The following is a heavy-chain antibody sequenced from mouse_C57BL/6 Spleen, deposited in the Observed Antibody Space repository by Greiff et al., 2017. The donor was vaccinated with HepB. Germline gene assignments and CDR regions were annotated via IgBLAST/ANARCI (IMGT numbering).Heavy chain of an antibody. CDR3: ARLSTMVTRYAMDY. Sequence: QVHVKQPGAELVKPGASVKLSCKASGYTFTSYWMHWVKQRPGQGLEWIGMIHPNSGSTNYNEKFKSKATLTVDKSSSTAYMQLSSLTSEDSAVYYCARLSTMVTRYAMDYWGQGTSVTVSS. J-gene: IGHJ4*01. V-gene: IGHV1-64*01. D-gene: IGHD2-2*01. CDR1: GYTFTSYW. CDR2: IHPNSGST.